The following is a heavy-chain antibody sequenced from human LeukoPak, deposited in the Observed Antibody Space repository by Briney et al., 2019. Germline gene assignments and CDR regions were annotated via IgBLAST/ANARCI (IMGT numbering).Heavy chain of an antibody. Sequence: SETLSLTCTVSGGSISSGGYYWCWIRQHPGKGLEWIGYIYYSGSTYYNPSLKSRVTISVDTSKNQFSLKLSSVTAADTAVYYCARRVNWNFIDYWGQGTLVTVSS. CDR2: IYYSGST. J-gene: IGHJ4*02. CDR3: ARRVNWNFIDY. D-gene: IGHD1-7*01. CDR1: GGSISSGGYY. V-gene: IGHV4-31*03.